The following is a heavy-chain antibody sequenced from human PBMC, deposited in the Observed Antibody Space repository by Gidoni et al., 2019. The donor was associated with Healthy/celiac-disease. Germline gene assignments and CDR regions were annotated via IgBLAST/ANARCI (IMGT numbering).Heavy chain of an antibody. D-gene: IGHD3-16*01. Sequence: EVQLVESGGGLVQPGGSLRLSCAASGFTFSSYSMNWVRQAPGKGLGGVSYIKSSSSNIYYADLGKARFTISRKNAKNSLYLKMNSLRDEDRVVYDWARDSLGGGGATDYWGQGTLVTVSS. CDR3: ARDSLGGGGATDY. V-gene: IGHV3-48*02. J-gene: IGHJ4*02. CDR2: IKSSSSNI. CDR1: GFTFSSYS.